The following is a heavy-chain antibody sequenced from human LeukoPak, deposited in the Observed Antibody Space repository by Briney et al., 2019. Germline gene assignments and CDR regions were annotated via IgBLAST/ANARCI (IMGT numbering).Heavy chain of an antibody. Sequence: PGGSLRLSCAASGFTFSSYWMSWVRQAPGKGLEWVANIKQGGSEKYYVDSVKGRFTISRDNAKNSLYLQMNSLRAEDTAVYYCARGVRAPRPYNWFDPWGQGTLVTVSS. V-gene: IGHV3-7*01. CDR3: ARGVRAPRPYNWFDP. D-gene: IGHD3-22*01. J-gene: IGHJ5*02. CDR1: GFTFSSYW. CDR2: IKQGGSEK.